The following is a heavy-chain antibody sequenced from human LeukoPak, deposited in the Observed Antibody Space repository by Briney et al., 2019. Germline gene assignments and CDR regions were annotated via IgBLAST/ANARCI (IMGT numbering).Heavy chain of an antibody. V-gene: IGHV3-23*01. CDR3: ARDRGDGYNFAWYFDY. D-gene: IGHD5-24*01. CDR1: EFTFSSYA. CDR2: ISGSGGST. Sequence: GGSLRLSCVVSEFTFSSYAMTWVRQAPGKGLEWVSAISGSGGSTYYADSVKGRFTISRDNSKNTLYLQMNSLRAEDTAVYYCARDRGDGYNFAWYFDYWGQGTLVTVSS. J-gene: IGHJ4*02.